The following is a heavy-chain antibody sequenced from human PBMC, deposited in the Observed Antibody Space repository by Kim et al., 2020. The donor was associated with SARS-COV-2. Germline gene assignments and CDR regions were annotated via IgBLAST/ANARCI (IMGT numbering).Heavy chain of an antibody. Sequence: SETLSLTSAVYGGSFSGYYWSWIRQPPGKGLEWIGEINHSGSTNYNPSLKSRVTISVDTSKNQFSLKLSSVTAADTAVYYCASFGIAATGFDYWGQGTLVTVSS. D-gene: IGHD6-13*01. CDR2: INHSGST. J-gene: IGHJ4*02. CDR3: ASFGIAATGFDY. V-gene: IGHV4-34*01. CDR1: GGSFSGYY.